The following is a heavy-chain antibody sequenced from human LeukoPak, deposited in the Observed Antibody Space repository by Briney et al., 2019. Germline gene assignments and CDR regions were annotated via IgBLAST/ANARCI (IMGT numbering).Heavy chain of an antibody. V-gene: IGHV3-21*01. CDR3: ASAPFSYYYDSSGYFADY. J-gene: IGHJ4*02. Sequence: GGSLRLSCAASGFTFSSHSMNWVRQAPGKGLEWVSSISSSSSYIYYADSVKGGFTISRDNAKNSLYLQMNSLRAEDTAVYYCASAPFSYYYDSSGYFADYWGQGTLVTVSS. D-gene: IGHD3-22*01. CDR2: ISSSSSYI. CDR1: GFTFSSHS.